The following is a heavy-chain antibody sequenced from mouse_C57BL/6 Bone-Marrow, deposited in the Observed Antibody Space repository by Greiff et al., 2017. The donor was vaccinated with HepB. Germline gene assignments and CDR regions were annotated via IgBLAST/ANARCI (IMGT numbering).Heavy chain of an antibody. Sequence: DVMLVESGGGLVKPGGSLKLSCAASGFTFSDYGMHWVRQAPEKGLEWVAYISSGSSTIYYADTVKGRFTISRDNAKNTLFLQMTSLRSEDTAMYYCASPPYYGSSPWFAYWGQGTLVTVSA. V-gene: IGHV5-17*01. CDR2: ISSGSSTI. CDR1: GFTFSDYG. J-gene: IGHJ3*01. CDR3: ASPPYYGSSPWFAY. D-gene: IGHD1-1*01.